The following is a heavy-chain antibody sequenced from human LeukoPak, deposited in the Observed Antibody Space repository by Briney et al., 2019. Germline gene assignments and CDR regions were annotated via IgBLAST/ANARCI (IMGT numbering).Heavy chain of an antibody. D-gene: IGHD3-22*01. CDR3: AKARDYYYDSSGYYSPLGY. V-gene: IGHV3-30*18. J-gene: IGHJ4*02. CDR2: ISYDGSNK. CDR1: GFTFSSYG. Sequence: PGRSLRLSCAASGFTFSSYGMPWVRQAPGKGLEWVAVISYDGSNKYYADSVKGRFTISRDNSKNTLYLQMNSLRAEDTAVYYCAKARDYYYDSSGYYSPLGYWGQGTLVTVSS.